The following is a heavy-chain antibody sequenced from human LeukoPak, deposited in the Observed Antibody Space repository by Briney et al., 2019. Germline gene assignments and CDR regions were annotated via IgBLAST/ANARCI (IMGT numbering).Heavy chain of an antibody. J-gene: IGHJ4*02. CDR1: GYNFIVYY. CDR3: AKDWEMRYWQGGFDS. CDR2: IDPRTGDT. V-gene: IGHV1-2*02. D-gene: IGHD2-15*01. Sequence: ASVKVSCKASGYNFIVYYIHWLRQAPGRGLEWMGWIDPRTGDTHYAQQFRDRFSLTRDTSSSTAYMDLSRLTSDDTAIYFCAKDWEMRYWQGGFDSWGQGTLLTVSS.